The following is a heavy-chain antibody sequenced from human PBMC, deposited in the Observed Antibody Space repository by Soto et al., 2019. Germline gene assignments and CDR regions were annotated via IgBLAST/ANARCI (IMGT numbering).Heavy chain of an antibody. D-gene: IGHD5-18*01. V-gene: IGHV1-3*01. CDR1: GYTFTSYA. Sequence: QVQLVQSGAEVKKPGASVKVSCKASGYTFTSYAMHWVRQAPGQRLEWMGWINAGNGNTKYSQKFQGRVTITRDTSASTAYMELSSLRFEDTGVYFRAGDPGYSYGYNWGQGTLVTVSS. J-gene: IGHJ4*02. CDR2: INAGNGNT. CDR3: AGDPGYSYGYN.